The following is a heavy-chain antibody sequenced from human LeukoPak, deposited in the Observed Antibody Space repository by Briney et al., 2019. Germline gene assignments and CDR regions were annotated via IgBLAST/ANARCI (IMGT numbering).Heavy chain of an antibody. D-gene: IGHD4-17*01. J-gene: IGHJ4*02. Sequence: GASVKVSCKASGYTFTGYYMHWVRQAPGQGLEWMGWINPNSGGTNYAQKFQGRVTMTRDTSISTTYMELSRLRSDDTAVYYCARGNLRGDYVFDYWGQGTLVTVSS. V-gene: IGHV1-2*02. CDR1: GYTFTGYY. CDR2: INPNSGGT. CDR3: ARGNLRGDYVFDY.